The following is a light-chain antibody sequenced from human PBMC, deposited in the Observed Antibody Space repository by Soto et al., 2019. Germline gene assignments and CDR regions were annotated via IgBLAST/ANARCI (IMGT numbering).Light chain of an antibody. CDR1: QGISNY. V-gene: IGKV1-27*01. J-gene: IGKJ3*01. CDR2: PAS. Sequence: DIQMTQSPSSLSASVGDRVTITCRASQGISNYLAWYQQKPGKVPKLLIYPASTLQSGVPSRFSGSGSGTDITLTISSQQPEDVSTYYCQKYNSAPRTFGPGIKVDIK. CDR3: QKYNSAPRT.